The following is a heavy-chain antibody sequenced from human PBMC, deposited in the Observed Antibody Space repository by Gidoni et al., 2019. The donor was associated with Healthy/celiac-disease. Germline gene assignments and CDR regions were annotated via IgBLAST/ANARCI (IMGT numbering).Heavy chain of an antibody. CDR1: GFTFSSYS. V-gene: IGHV3-21*01. CDR2: IIRCCCYI. CDR3: ARGSEGNYFDY. Sequence: EVQLVESGGGLVKPGGSLRISWAASGFTFSSYSMNWVRQAPGKGLGWVSSIIRCCCYISYADSVKVRFTISRDNAKNSLYLQMNSLRAEDTAVYYCARGSEGNYFDYWGQGTLVTVSS. D-gene: IGHD6-13*01. J-gene: IGHJ4*02.